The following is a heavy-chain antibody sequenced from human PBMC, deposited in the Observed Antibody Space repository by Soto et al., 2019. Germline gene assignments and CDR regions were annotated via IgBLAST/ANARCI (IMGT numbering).Heavy chain of an antibody. J-gene: IGHJ4*02. CDR1: GGSISSSSYY. Sequence: PSETLSLTCTVSGGSISSSSYYWGWIRQPPGKGLEWIGSIYYSGSTYYNPSLKSRVTISVDTSKNQFSLKLSSVTAADTAVYYCARGRVVVITNTFDYWGQGTLVTVSS. V-gene: IGHV4-39*01. CDR3: ARGRVVVITNTFDY. D-gene: IGHD3-22*01. CDR2: IYYSGST.